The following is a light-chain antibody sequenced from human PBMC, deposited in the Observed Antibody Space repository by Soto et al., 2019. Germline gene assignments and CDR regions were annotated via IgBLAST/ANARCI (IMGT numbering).Light chain of an antibody. CDR3: QQRSNWIT. J-gene: IGKJ5*01. CDR1: QSVSSY. Sequence: EIVMTQSPATLSVSPWEIATLSCRASQSVSSYLAWYQQKPGQAPRLLIYDASNRATGIPARFSGSGSGTDFTLTISSLEPEDFAVYYCQQRSNWITFGQGTRLEIK. CDR2: DAS. V-gene: IGKV3-11*01.